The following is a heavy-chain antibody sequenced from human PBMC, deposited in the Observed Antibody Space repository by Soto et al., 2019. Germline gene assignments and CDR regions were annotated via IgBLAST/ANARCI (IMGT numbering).Heavy chain of an antibody. CDR1: GGTFSSYA. CDR3: ARDGGDAPPMNDAFDI. V-gene: IGHV1-69*01. D-gene: IGHD2-21*02. Sequence: QVQLVQSGAEVKKPGSSVKVSCKASGGTFSSYAISWVRQAPGQGLEWMGGIIPIFGTANYAQKFQGRVTSTADESTSTAYRERSSLRSEDTAVYYCARDGGDAPPMNDAFDIWGQGTMVTVSS. CDR2: IIPIFGTA. J-gene: IGHJ3*02.